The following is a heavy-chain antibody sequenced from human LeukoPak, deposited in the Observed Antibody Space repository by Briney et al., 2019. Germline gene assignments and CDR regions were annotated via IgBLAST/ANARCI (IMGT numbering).Heavy chain of an antibody. J-gene: IGHJ3*02. CDR3: SPAGQGAFDI. CDR2: ISSSSYI. V-gene: IGHV3-21*01. D-gene: IGHD1-14*01. Sequence: GGSLRLSCAASGFTFSSYSMNWVRQAPGKGLEWVSSISSSSYIYYADSVKGRFTISRDNAKNTLYLQMNSVRAEDTAVYYCSPAGQGAFDIWGHGTKVTVSS. CDR1: GFTFSSYS.